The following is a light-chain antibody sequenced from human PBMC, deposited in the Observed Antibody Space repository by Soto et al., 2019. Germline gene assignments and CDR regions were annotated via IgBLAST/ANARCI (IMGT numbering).Light chain of an antibody. V-gene: IGLV2-14*02. J-gene: IGLJ1*01. CDR3: SSYAVTNIFV. CDR1: SSDVGGYIV. Sequence: QSVLTQPASVSGSPGQSITISCTRTSSDVGGYIVVSWYQQHPGKAPKLIIYEGTQRPSGVSYRFSGSKSGNSASLTVSGLQAEDEADYYCSSYAVTNIFVFGTGTKVTVL. CDR2: EGT.